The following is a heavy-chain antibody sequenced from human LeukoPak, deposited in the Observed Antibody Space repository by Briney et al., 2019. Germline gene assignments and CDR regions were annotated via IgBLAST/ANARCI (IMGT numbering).Heavy chain of an antibody. D-gene: IGHD3-22*01. J-gene: IGHJ4*02. CDR3: AKDYYYDSSGLIDY. CDR2: ISGSGGST. Sequence: GGSLRLSCAASGFTFSSYAMSWVRQAPGKGLEWVSAISGSGGSTYYADSVKGRSTISRDNSKNTLYLQMNSLRAEDTAVYYCAKDYYYDSSGLIDYWGQGTLVTVSS. CDR1: GFTFSSYA. V-gene: IGHV3-23*01.